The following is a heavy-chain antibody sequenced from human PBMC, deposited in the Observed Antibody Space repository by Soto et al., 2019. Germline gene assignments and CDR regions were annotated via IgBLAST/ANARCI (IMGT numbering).Heavy chain of an antibody. CDR3: AKDAVSLDGVWLAHD. CDR1: GFTFSSYA. CDR2: LYGSGGGI. V-gene: IGHV3-23*01. Sequence: GGSLRLSCAASGFTFSSYAMIWIRQVPGKGLEWVSGLYGSGGGIHYAGSVKGRFTISRDNSAYSVYLQMNDLRVEDSAVYYCAKDAVSLDGVWLAHDWGQGTVVTVSS. J-gene: IGHJ4*02. D-gene: IGHD5-12*01.